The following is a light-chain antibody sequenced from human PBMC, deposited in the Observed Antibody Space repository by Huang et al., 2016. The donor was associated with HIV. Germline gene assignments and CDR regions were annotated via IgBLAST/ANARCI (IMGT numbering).Light chain of an antibody. CDR1: QDISTY. CDR2: DAS. V-gene: IGKV1-33*01. J-gene: IGKJ4*01. Sequence: DIQMTQSPSSLSSLLGDRVTIPCQASQDISTYLNWYQQKPGKAPKLLIDDASNLETGVPSRFSGSGSGTDFTFTISSLQPEDIATYYCQQYDNRITFGGGTKVEIK. CDR3: QQYDNRIT.